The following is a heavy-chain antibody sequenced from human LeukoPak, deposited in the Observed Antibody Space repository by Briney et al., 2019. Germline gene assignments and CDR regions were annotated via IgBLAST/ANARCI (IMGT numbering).Heavy chain of an antibody. Sequence: SETLSLTCAVSGGSISSSNWWSWVRQPPGKGLEWIGEIYHSGGTNYNPSLKSRVTISVDKSKNQFSLKLSSVTAADTAVYYCARLRKRFGYTPLDYWGQGTLVTVSS. V-gene: IGHV4-4*02. J-gene: IGHJ4*02. D-gene: IGHD3-10*01. CDR3: ARLRKRFGYTPLDY. CDR1: GGSISSSNW. CDR2: IYHSGGT.